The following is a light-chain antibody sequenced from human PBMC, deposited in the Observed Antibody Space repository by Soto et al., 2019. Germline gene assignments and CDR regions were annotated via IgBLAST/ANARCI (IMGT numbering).Light chain of an antibody. Sequence: AIQMIQSPSSLSASVGDRVTITCRASQDIRKELAWYQQKPGKAPQILIYGASTLQTGVASRFSGSGSATDFTLTISSLQPEDSAAYYCLQDYNYPFTFGQGTKVDIK. V-gene: IGKV1-6*01. J-gene: IGKJ2*01. CDR1: QDIRKE. CDR3: LQDYNYPFT. CDR2: GAS.